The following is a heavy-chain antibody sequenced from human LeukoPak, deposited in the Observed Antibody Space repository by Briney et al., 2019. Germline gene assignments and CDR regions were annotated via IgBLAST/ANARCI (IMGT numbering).Heavy chain of an antibody. V-gene: IGHV1-69*04. J-gene: IGHJ5*02. CDR1: GGTFSSYA. Sequence: SVKVSCKASGGTFSSYAISWVRQAPGQGLEWMGRIIPILGIANYAQKFQGRVTITADKSTSTAYMELSSLRSEDTAVYYCARTSSSSWYWFDPWGQGTLVTVSP. CDR2: IIPILGIA. D-gene: IGHD6-13*01. CDR3: ARTSSSSWYWFDP.